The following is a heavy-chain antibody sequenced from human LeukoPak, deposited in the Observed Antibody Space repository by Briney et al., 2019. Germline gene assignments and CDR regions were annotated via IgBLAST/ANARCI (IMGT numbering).Heavy chain of an antibody. CDR2: MSYDGSNK. CDR1: GFTFSSYG. CDR3: AKDSTAMVTAFDY. J-gene: IGHJ4*02. V-gene: IGHV3-30*18. D-gene: IGHD5-18*01. Sequence: GGSLRLSCAASGFTFSSYGMHWVRQAPGKGREWVAVMSYDGSNKYYADSVKGRFTISRDNSKNTLYLQMNSLRAEDTAVYYCAKDSTAMVTAFDYWGQGTLVTVSS.